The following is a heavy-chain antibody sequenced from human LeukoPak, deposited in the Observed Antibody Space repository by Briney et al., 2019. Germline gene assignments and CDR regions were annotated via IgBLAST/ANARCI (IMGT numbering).Heavy chain of an antibody. Sequence: GGSLRLSCAASGFTFSSYAMRWVRQAPGKGLEWVSAISGRGGSTYYADSVKGRFTISRDNSTNPLYLQMNSLRAEDTAVYYCAKVGEPRASYFDYWGQGTLVTVSS. J-gene: IGHJ4*02. CDR2: ISGRGGST. CDR1: GFTFSSYA. D-gene: IGHD3-16*01. CDR3: AKVGEPRASYFDY. V-gene: IGHV3-23*01.